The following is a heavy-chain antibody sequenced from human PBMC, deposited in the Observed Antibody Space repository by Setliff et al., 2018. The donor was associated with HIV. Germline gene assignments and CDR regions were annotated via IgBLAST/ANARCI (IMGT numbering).Heavy chain of an antibody. CDR2: ISAYNGNT. CDR3: ARGPPIVVVPAALLTFDY. D-gene: IGHD2-2*01. V-gene: IGHV1-18*01. Sequence: ASVKVSCKASAYSFSKYGISWVRQAPGQGLEWMGWISAYNGNTNYAQKLQGRVTMTTDTSTSTAYMELRSLRSDDTAVYYCARGPPIVVVPAALLTFDYWGQGTLVTVSS. J-gene: IGHJ4*02. CDR1: AYSFSKYG.